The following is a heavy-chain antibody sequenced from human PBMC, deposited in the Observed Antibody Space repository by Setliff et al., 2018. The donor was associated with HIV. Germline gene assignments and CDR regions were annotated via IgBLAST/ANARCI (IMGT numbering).Heavy chain of an antibody. CDR2: INAGNGIT. V-gene: IGHV1-3*01. CDR1: GYTFPTYA. J-gene: IGHJ5*02. D-gene: IGHD1-26*01. Sequence: ASVKVSCKASGYTFPTYAIHWVRQAPGQRLEWMGWINAGNGITKYSQKLQGRVTFTRDTFASTAYMELSSLRSEDTAVYYCARPVGAMGFDPWGQGTLVTVSS. CDR3: ARPVGAMGFDP.